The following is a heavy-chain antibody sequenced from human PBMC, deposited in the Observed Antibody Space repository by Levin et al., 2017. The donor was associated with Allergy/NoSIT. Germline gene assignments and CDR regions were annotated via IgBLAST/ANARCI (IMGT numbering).Heavy chain of an antibody. CDR2: ILYDASNE. CDR1: GFTFSSFA. V-gene: IGHV3-33*01. J-gene: IGHJ4*02. D-gene: IGHD3-22*01. CDR3: ARDLHYYDSRGYSFDY. Sequence: PGGSLRLSCTASGFTFSSFAMHWVRQAPGKGLEWVAVILYDASNEYYAASVKGRFTISRDNSKNTVYLEMNSLRAEDTAVYYCARDLHYYDSRGYSFDYWGQGTLVTVSS.